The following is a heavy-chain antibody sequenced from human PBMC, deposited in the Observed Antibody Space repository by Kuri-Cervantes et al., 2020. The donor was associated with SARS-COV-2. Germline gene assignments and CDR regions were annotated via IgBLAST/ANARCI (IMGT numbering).Heavy chain of an antibody. CDR3: AREVGIRLWSSGNAFDI. D-gene: IGHD5-18*01. Sequence: ASVKVSCKASGYTFTSYYMHWVRQAPGQGLEWMGIINPSGGSTSYAQKFQGRVTMTRDTSTSTVYMELSSLRSEDTAVYYCAREVGIRLWSSGNAFDIWGQGTMVTVSS. CDR2: INPSGGST. CDR1: GYTFTSYY. V-gene: IGHV1-46*01. J-gene: IGHJ3*02.